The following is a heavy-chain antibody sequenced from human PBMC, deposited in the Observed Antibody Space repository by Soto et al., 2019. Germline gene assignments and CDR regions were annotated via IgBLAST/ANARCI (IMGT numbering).Heavy chain of an antibody. Sequence: QVQLVQSGAEVKKPGASVKVSCKASGYTFTTYGISWVRQAPGQGLEWMGRTNTYNGNTNYAQRVQGRVTMTTDTSTRTAYMELRSLRSDDTAVYFCARLVRGSVYSYCSMDVWGKGTTVTVSS. D-gene: IGHD3-10*01. CDR3: ARLVRGSVYSYCSMDV. CDR1: GYTFTTYG. J-gene: IGHJ6*03. CDR2: TNTYNGNT. V-gene: IGHV1-18*04.